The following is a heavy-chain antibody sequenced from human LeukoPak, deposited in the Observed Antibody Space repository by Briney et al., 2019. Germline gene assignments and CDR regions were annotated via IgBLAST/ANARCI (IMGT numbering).Heavy chain of an antibody. CDR1: DGSIGAYY. V-gene: IGHV4-59*08. CDR2: ISSSGTT. J-gene: IGHJ4*02. D-gene: IGHD3-10*01. Sequence: PSETLSLTCTVSDGSIGAYYWSWIRQPPGKGLEWIGHISSSGTTNFNPSLNSRASISINTSMNQFSLKLRSVTAADTAIYFCARHGGSVSYLFDYWGQGALVAVSS. CDR3: ARHGGSVSYLFDY.